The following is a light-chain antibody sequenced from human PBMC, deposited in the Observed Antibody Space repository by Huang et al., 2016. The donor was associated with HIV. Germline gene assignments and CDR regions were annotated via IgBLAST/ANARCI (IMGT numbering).Light chain of an antibody. CDR1: QSVSID. CDR2: GSS. Sequence: EIVMTQSPATLSVSPGERVTLSCRASQSVSIDLAWYQQKPGQAPRLVIYGSSTRATGIPTRFSGSGSGTEFTLTISSLQSEDFAVYYCQQYNNWTPLTFGGGTKVEIK. V-gene: IGKV3-15*01. J-gene: IGKJ4*01. CDR3: QQYNNWTPLT.